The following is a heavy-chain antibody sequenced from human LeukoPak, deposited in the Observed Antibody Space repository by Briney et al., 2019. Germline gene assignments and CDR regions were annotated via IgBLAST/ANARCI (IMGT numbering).Heavy chain of an antibody. CDR1: GFTFSSYA. D-gene: IGHD3-22*01. Sequence: PGGSLRLSCAASGFTFSSYAMNWVRQAPGKGLEWVSAISGSGGSTYYADSVKGRFTISRDNSKNTLYLQMNSLRAEDTAVYYCAKDVDSSGYYDYWGQGTLVTVSS. CDR3: AKDVDSSGYYDY. CDR2: ISGSGGST. J-gene: IGHJ4*02. V-gene: IGHV3-23*01.